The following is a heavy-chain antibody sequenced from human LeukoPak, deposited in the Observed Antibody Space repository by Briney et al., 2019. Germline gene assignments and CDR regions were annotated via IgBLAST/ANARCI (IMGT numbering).Heavy chain of an antibody. V-gene: IGHV3-23*01. CDR2: INDSGGST. J-gene: IGHJ4*02. CDR3: AKGASSTWIDY. Sequence: GGSLRLSCAASGFTFSTYAMTWVRQAPGKGLEWVSSINDSGGSTLYAESVKGRFTMSRDNSKNTLYVQMNNLRAEDTAVYYCAKGASSTWIDYWDQGTLVTVSS. D-gene: IGHD6-13*01. CDR1: GFTFSTYA.